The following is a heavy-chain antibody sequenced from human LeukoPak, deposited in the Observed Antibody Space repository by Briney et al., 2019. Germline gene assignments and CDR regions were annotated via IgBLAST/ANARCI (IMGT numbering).Heavy chain of an antibody. D-gene: IGHD2-15*01. CDR1: GYSFTIYW. CDR3: ARLVGKVMVVAATRYFDY. Sequence: GESLKISCKGSGYSFTIYWIGWVRQMPGKGLEWMGIIYPGDSDTRYSPSFQGQVTISVDKYISTAYLQWSSLKASDTAMYYCARLVGKVMVVAATRYFDYWGQGTLVTVSS. CDR2: IYPGDSDT. V-gene: IGHV5-51*01. J-gene: IGHJ4*02.